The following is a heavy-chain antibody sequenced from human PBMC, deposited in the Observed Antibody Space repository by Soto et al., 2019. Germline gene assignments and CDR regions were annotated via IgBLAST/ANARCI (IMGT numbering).Heavy chain of an antibody. CDR2: IYYRGST. Sequence: QVQLQESGPGLVKPSQTLSLTCTVSGGSISSGGYYWSWIRQHPGKGLEWIGYIYYRGSTYDNPTLKRRVTISVDASKNQFSLTLISVTAAGTALYYCAREFLNLGIQRWSAFGGALDIWGQGTMFTVSS. CDR1: GGSISSGGYY. D-gene: IGHD5-18*01. CDR3: AREFLNLGIQRWSAFGGALDI. V-gene: IGHV4-31*03. J-gene: IGHJ3*02.